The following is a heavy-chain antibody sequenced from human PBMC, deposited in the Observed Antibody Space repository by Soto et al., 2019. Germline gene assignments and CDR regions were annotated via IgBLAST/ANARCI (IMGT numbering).Heavy chain of an antibody. CDR3: ARDLGFHSNSPNYYYYYGMDV. V-gene: IGHV4-31*03. Sequence: QVQLQESGPGLVKPSQTLSLTCTVSGGSISSGGYYWSWIRQHPGKGLEWIGYIYYSGSTYYNPSLKSRVTISVDTSKNQFSLKLSSVTAADTAVYYCARDLGFHSNSPNYYYYYGMDVWGQGTTVTVSS. D-gene: IGHD4-4*01. J-gene: IGHJ6*02. CDR1: GGSISSGGYY. CDR2: IYYSGST.